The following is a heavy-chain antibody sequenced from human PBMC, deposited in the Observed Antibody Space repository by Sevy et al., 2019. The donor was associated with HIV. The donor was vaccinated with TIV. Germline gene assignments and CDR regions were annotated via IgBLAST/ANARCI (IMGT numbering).Heavy chain of an antibody. J-gene: IGHJ4*02. V-gene: IGHV3-53*01. CDR3: ARDLPAGYYDSSGYYDY. D-gene: IGHD3-22*01. CDR1: GFTVSSNY. CDR2: IYSGGST. Sequence: GGSLRLSCAASGFTVSSNYMSWVRQAPGKGLEWVSVIYSGGSTYYADSVKGRFTISRDNSKNTLYLQMNSLRAEDTAVYYCARDLPAGYYDSSGYYDYWGQRTLVTVSS.